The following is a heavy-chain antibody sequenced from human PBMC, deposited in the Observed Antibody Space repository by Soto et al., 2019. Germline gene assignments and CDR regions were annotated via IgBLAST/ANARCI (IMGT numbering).Heavy chain of an antibody. CDR3: TSPFPDSYYYYGMDV. CDR2: IKSKTDGGTT. D-gene: IGHD2-21*01. CDR1: GFTFSNAW. J-gene: IGHJ6*02. Sequence: PGGSLRLSCAASGFTFSNAWMSWVRQAPGKGLEWVGRIKSKTDGGTTDYAAPVKGRFTISRDDSKNTLYLQMNSLKTEDTAVYYCTSPFPDSYYYYGMDVWGQGTTVTVSS. V-gene: IGHV3-15*01.